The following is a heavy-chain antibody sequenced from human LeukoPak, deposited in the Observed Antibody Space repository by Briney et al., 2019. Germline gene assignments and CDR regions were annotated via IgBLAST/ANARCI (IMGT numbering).Heavy chain of an antibody. CDR2: IYSSGST. Sequence: PSETLSLTCTVSGGSISSYYWSWIRQPPGKGLEWIGYIYSSGSTNYNHSLKSRVTISIVTSKNQFSLKLSSVTAADTAVYFCARLTDLTGSKHDYGDVWGKGTTVTVSS. J-gene: IGHJ6*03. V-gene: IGHV4-4*09. D-gene: IGHD3-9*01. CDR3: ARLTDLTGSKHDYGDV. CDR1: GGSISSYY.